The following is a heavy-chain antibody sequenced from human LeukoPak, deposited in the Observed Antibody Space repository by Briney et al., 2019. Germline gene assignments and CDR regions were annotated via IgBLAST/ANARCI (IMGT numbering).Heavy chain of an antibody. V-gene: IGHV4-34*01. CDR1: GGSFSGHY. CDR2: INHSGST. J-gene: IGHJ4*02. CDR3: AGDNPPYYDIFDY. Sequence: SETLSLTCAAYGGSFSGHYWSWIRQPPGKGLEWIGEINHSGSTNYNPSLKSRVTISVDTSKNQFSLKLSSVTAADTAVYYCAGDNPPYYDIFDYWGQGTLVTVSS. D-gene: IGHD3-9*01.